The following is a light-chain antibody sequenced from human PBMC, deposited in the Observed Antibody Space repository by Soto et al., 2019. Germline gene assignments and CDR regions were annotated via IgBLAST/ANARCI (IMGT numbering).Light chain of an antibody. Sequence: DIVLTQSPGTLSLSPGERATLSCRASRTISGNYLAWYQQKPGQAPRLLIYGAASRATGIPDRFSGSGSGTDFTLTVSRLEPEDFAVYYCQQYGNSPLTFGGGTKVEIK. V-gene: IGKV3-20*01. CDR1: RTISGNY. CDR3: QQYGNSPLT. J-gene: IGKJ4*01. CDR2: GAA.